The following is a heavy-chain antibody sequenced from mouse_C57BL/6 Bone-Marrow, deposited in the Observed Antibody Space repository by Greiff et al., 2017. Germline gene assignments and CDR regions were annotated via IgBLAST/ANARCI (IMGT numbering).Heavy chain of an antibody. CDR2: IYPGSGST. CDR3: AREGYYVLYYYAMDD. V-gene: IGHV1-55*01. D-gene: IGHD2-3*01. CDR1: GYTFASYW. J-gene: IGHJ4*01. Sequence: QVQLQQPAAELVQPGASVKMSCKASGYTFASYWLTWVKQRPGRGLEWIGDIYPGSGSTNSNEGFMSKATLTVDTSSSTAYMQRSSLTSEDSAVYCCAREGYYVLYYYAMDDWGQGSSVT.